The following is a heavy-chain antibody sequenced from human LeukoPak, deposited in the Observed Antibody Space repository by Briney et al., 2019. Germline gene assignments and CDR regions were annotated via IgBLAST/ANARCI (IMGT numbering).Heavy chain of an antibody. CDR1: GYTFTSYG. D-gene: IGHD3-10*01. J-gene: IGHJ5*02. Sequence: ASVKVSFKASGYTFTSYGISWVRQAPGQGLEWMGWISAYNGNTNYAQKLQGRVTMTTDTSTSTAYMELRSLRSDDTAVYYCARLYGSGSYPNWFDPWGQGTLVTVSS. V-gene: IGHV1-18*01. CDR3: ARLYGSGSYPNWFDP. CDR2: ISAYNGNT.